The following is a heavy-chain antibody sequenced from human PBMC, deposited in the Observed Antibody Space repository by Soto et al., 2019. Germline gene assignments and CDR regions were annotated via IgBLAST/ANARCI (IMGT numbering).Heavy chain of an antibody. CDR1: GYTFSRYG. V-gene: IGHV1-18*01. CDR3: AKNGQPPYYYYGLDV. D-gene: IGHD2-8*01. CDR2: ISGYNGDT. Sequence: QGQLVQSGGEVKKSGASVKVSCKASGYTFSRYGISWVRQAPGQGLEWMGWISGYNGDTNYAQKVQGRVTMTIATSTTTSYMELRTLTSDATAVYYCAKNGQPPYYYYGLDVWGQGTTVTVSS. J-gene: IGHJ6*02.